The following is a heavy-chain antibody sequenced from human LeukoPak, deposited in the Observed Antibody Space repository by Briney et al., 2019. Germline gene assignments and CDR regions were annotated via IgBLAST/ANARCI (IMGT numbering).Heavy chain of an antibody. CDR3: ARGPHYEYYYYYGMDV. CDR2: ISSSGSTI. V-gene: IGHV3-48*03. J-gene: IGHJ6*02. D-gene: IGHD4-17*01. Sequence: GGSLRLSCAASGFTFSSYEMNWVRQAPGKGLEWVSYISSSGSTIYYADSVKGRFTISRDNAKSSLYLQMNSLRAEDTAVCYCARGPHYEYYYYYGMDVWGQGTTVTVSS. CDR1: GFTFSSYE.